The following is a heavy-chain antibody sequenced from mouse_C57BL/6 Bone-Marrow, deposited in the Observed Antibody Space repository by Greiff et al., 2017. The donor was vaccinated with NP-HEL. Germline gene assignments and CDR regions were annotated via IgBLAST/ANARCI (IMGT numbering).Heavy chain of an antibody. CDR1: GYTFTSYW. Sequence: QVQLQQSGAELVKPGASVKLSCKASGYTFTSYWMQWVKQRPGQGLEWIGEIDPSDSYTNYNQKFKGKATLTVDTSSSTAYMQLSSLTSEDSAVYYCARVLWDPFAYWGQGTLVTVSA. D-gene: IGHD4-1*01. CDR2: IDPSDSYT. J-gene: IGHJ3*01. V-gene: IGHV1-50*01. CDR3: ARVLWDPFAY.